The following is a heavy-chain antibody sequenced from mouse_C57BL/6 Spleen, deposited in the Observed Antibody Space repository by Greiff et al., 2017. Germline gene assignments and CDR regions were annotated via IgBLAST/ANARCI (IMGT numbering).Heavy chain of an antibody. CDR2: IYPGDGDT. CDR3: ARGLWDVGPWFAY. D-gene: IGHD4-1*01. J-gene: IGHJ3*01. Sequence: VKLVESGAELVKPGASVKISCKASGYAFSSYWMNWVKQRPGKGLEWIGQIYPGDGDTNYNGKFKGKATLTADKSSSTAYMQLSSLTSEDSAVYFCARGLWDVGPWFAYWGQGTLVTVSA. V-gene: IGHV1-80*01. CDR1: GYAFSSYW.